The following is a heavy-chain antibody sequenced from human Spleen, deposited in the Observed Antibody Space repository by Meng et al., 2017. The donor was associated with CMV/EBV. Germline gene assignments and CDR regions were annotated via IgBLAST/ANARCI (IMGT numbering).Heavy chain of an antibody. CDR2: IQQHGSET. CDR3: ARNGAGGNYVY. J-gene: IGHJ4*02. D-gene: IGHD3-16*01. CDR1: GFTFSDYW. V-gene: IGHV3-7*01. Sequence: LSCAVSGFTFSDYWMSWVRQAPGKGLEWVANIQQHGSETYYVESVKGRFTISRDNAKNLLYLQMNSLRAEDTAVYYCARNGAGGNYVYWGQGTLVTVSS.